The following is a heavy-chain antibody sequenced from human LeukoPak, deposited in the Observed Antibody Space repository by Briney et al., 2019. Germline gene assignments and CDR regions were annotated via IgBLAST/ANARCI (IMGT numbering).Heavy chain of an antibody. Sequence: RASVKVSCKASGGTFSSYAISWVRQAPGQGLEWMGGIIPIFGTANYAQKFQGRVTITADESTSTAYMELSSLRSEDTAVYYCARVHTWGTDYFDYWGQGTLVTVSS. CDR2: IIPIFGTA. V-gene: IGHV1-69*01. CDR1: GGTFSSYA. J-gene: IGHJ4*02. CDR3: ARVHTWGTDYFDY. D-gene: IGHD3-16*01.